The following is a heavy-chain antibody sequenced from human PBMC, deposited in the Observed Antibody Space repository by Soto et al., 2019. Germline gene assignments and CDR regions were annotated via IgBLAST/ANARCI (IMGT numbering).Heavy chain of an antibody. D-gene: IGHD6-13*01. Sequence: EVQLVESGGGLVKPGGSLRLSCAASGFTFSSYSMNWVRQAPGKGLEWVSSISSSSSYLYYADSVKGRFTISRDNAKNSLYLQMNSLRAEDTAVYYCARYALAAAGTPFDYWGQGTLVTVSS. V-gene: IGHV3-21*01. CDR3: ARYALAAAGTPFDY. J-gene: IGHJ4*02. CDR1: GFTFSSYS. CDR2: ISSSSSYL.